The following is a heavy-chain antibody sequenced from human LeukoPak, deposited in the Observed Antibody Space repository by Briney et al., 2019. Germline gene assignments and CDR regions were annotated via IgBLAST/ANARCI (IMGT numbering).Heavy chain of an antibody. Sequence: GTSLRLSCAASGFTFSTHGMHWVRQAPGKGLEWVAVIWYDGSNKYYADSVKGRFTISRDNSRSTLYLQMNSLRADDTAVYYCARHLHYYGSGNYYYYFYAMDVWGQGTTVTVSS. CDR3: ARHLHYYGSGNYYYYFYAMDV. D-gene: IGHD3-10*01. J-gene: IGHJ6*02. CDR1: GFTFSTHG. V-gene: IGHV3-33*01. CDR2: IWYDGSNK.